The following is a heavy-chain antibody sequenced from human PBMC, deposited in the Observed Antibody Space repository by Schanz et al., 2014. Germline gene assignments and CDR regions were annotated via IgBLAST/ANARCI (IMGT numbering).Heavy chain of an antibody. Sequence: QVPLVQSGAEVKKAGASVKVSCKVSGYTLSKLSIHWVRQAPGQGLEWMGRIYLSDGSTRYAQKFQGRVTVTRDTSTTTVYMDLSSLISEDTAVYYCAFDRDDAYDIWGQGTTVTVSS. V-gene: IGHV1-46*01. D-gene: IGHD3-9*01. J-gene: IGHJ3*02. CDR3: AFDRDDAYDI. CDR1: GYTLSKLS. CDR2: IYLSDGST.